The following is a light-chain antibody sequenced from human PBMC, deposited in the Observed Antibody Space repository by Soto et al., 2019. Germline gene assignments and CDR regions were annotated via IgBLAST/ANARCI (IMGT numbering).Light chain of an antibody. CDR3: QLCDSSSDHRVV. CDR2: DDC. Sequence: SSELTQAPSVSVAPGQTATITCGGNNIAIKSGHWYQQNPGQAPVLVVYDDCDRPSGIPERFSGSNSGNSATLSITRVEAEDEADYHCQLCDSSSDHRVVFGGGTKLTVL. CDR1: NIAIKS. J-gene: IGLJ2*01. V-gene: IGLV3-21*02.